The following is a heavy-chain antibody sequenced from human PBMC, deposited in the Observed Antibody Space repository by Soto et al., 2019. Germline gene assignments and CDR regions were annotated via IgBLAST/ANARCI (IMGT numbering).Heavy chain of an antibody. V-gene: IGHV2-5*01. Sequence: SGPTLVNPTQTLTLTCTFSGFSLSTSGVGXGWIRQPPGKALEWLALIYWNDDKRYSPSLKSRLTITKDTSKNQVVLTMTNMDPVDTATYYCARANFEYYGYVWGSYRYLAYWGQGPLVTVSS. J-gene: IGHJ4*02. CDR1: GFSLSTSGVG. CDR2: IYWNDDK. CDR3: ARANFEYYGYVWGSYRYLAY. D-gene: IGHD3-16*02.